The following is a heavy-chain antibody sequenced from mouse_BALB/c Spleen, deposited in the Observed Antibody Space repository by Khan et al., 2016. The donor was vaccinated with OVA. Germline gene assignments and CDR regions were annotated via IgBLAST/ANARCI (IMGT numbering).Heavy chain of an antibody. V-gene: IGHV5-17*02. CDR2: ISDGSNTI. J-gene: IGHJ2*01. D-gene: IGHD2-3*01. CDR1: GFTFSGFG. Sequence: EVELVESGGGLVQTGGSRKLSCAASGFTFSGFGMHWVRQTPEKGLEWVAYISDGSNTIYYADKVKGRFTISRDNPKNTLFLQMTSLRSEDTAMYYCARTGYYYFDYWGQGTTLTVSS. CDR3: ARTGYYYFDY.